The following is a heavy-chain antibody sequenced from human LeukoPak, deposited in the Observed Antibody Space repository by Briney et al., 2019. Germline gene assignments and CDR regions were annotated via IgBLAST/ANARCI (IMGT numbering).Heavy chain of an antibody. CDR1: GFIIGSYW. V-gene: IGHV3-7*01. Sequence: GGSLRLSCVASGFIIGSYWMSWVRQAPGKGLERVANIRQDGSEKYYVDSVKGRLTISRDNAKNSLYLQMNNLTAADTAIYYCARAGYYGDDAFDLWGQGTRVTVSS. CDR2: IRQDGSEK. CDR3: ARAGYYGDDAFDL. J-gene: IGHJ3*01. D-gene: IGHD2/OR15-2a*01.